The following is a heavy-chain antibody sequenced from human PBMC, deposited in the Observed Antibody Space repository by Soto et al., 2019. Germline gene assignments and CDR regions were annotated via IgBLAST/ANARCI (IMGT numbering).Heavy chain of an antibody. Sequence: QVQLVQSGAEVKKPGSSVKVSCKASGGTFSSYAISWVRQAPGQGLEWMGGIIPIFGTTNYAQKFQGRVTITADESTSTAYMELSSLRSEDTAVYYCARGRFPAYSGSYLPFDYWGQGTLVTVSS. V-gene: IGHV1-69*01. CDR2: IIPIFGTT. CDR1: GGTFSSYA. J-gene: IGHJ4*02. D-gene: IGHD1-26*01. CDR3: ARGRFPAYSGSYLPFDY.